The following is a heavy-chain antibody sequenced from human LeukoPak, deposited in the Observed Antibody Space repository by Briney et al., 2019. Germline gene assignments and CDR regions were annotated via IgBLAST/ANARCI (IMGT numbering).Heavy chain of an antibody. Sequence: GRSLRLSCAASGFTFDDYAMHWVRQAPGKGLEWVSGISWNSGSIGYADSVKGRFTISRDNAKNSLYLQMNSLRAEDTALYYCAKDNKWELQDGDNHFDYWGQGTLVTVSS. CDR1: GFTFDDYA. J-gene: IGHJ4*02. CDR2: ISWNSGSI. D-gene: IGHD1-26*01. CDR3: AKDNKWELQDGDNHFDY. V-gene: IGHV3-9*01.